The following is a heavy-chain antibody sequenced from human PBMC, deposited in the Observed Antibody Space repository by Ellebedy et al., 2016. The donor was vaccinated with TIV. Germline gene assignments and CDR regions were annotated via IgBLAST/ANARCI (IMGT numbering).Heavy chain of an antibody. D-gene: IGHD3-3*01. J-gene: IGHJ4*02. CDR2: INHSGST. Sequence: MPSETLSLTCAVYGGSFSGYYWSWIRQPPGKGLEWIGEINHSGSTNYNPSLKSRVTISVDTSKNQFSLKLSSVTAADTAVYYCASGYYDFWSGYDGIDYWGQGTLVTVSS. CDR1: GGSFSGYY. CDR3: ASGYYDFWSGYDGIDY. V-gene: IGHV4-34*01.